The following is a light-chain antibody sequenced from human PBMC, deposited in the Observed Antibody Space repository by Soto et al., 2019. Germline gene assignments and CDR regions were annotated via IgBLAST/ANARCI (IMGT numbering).Light chain of an antibody. J-gene: IGLJ2*01. CDR3: SSYAGSNNVV. CDR2: EVS. CDR1: SSDVGGYKY. Sequence: QSALTQPPSASGSPGQSVTISCTGTSSDVGGYKYVSWYQQYPGKAPKLIIYEVSKRPSGVPDRFSGSKSGNTASLTVSGLQAEDEADYYCSSYAGSNNVVFGGGTKLTVL. V-gene: IGLV2-8*01.